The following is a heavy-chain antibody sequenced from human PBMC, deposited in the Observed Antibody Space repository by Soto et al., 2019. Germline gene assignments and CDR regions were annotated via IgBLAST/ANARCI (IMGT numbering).Heavy chain of an antibody. Sequence: GAAVKVSCKACGCTFTSYGISWVRQAPGQGLEWMGWISAYNGNTNYAQKLQGRVTMTTDTSTSTAYMELRSLRSDDTAVYYCARDSPHCGGDCYPQNWFDPWGQGTLVTVSS. CDR2: ISAYNGNT. D-gene: IGHD2-21*02. CDR3: ARDSPHCGGDCYPQNWFDP. V-gene: IGHV1-18*01. CDR1: GCTFTSYG. J-gene: IGHJ5*02.